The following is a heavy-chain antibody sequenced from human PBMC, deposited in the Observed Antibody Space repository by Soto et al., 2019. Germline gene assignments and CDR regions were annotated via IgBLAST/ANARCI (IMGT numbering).Heavy chain of an antibody. CDR1: GGSISSYY. CDR3: ALGAAGIFDP. CDR2: IYYSGGT. J-gene: IGHJ5*02. V-gene: IGHV4-59*01. D-gene: IGHD6-13*01. Sequence: QVQLQESGPGLVKPSETLSLTCTVSGGSISSYYWSWIRQPPGKGLEWIGYIYYSGGTNYNPSLKSRVTISVDTSKNQFSLKLSSVTAADTAVYYCALGAAGIFDPWGQGTLVTVSS.